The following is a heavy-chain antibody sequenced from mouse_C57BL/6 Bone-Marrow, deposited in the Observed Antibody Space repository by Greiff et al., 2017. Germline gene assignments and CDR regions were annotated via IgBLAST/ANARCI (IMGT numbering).Heavy chain of an antibody. Sequence: EVKLMESGGGLVKPGGSLKLSCAASGFTFSSYAMSWVRQTPEKRLEWVATISDGGSYTYYSANVKGRFTISRDNAKNNLYLQMSHLKSEDTAMYYCARELGRVWFADWGQGTLVTVSA. D-gene: IGHD4-1*01. J-gene: IGHJ3*01. V-gene: IGHV5-4*03. CDR2: ISDGGSYT. CDR1: GFTFSSYA. CDR3: ARELGRVWFAD.